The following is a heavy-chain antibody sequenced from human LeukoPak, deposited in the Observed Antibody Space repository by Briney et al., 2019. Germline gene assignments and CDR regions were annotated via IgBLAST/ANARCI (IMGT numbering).Heavy chain of an antibody. CDR2: IGAGSGAIT. D-gene: IGHD3-10*01. CDR3: AKNYDSGRGVPCGMDV. V-gene: IGHV3-23*01. CDR1: GFTFSSYA. Sequence: GGSLRLSCVASGFTFSSYAMRWVRQAPGKGLEWVSAIGAGSGAITIYADSVKGRFTISRDNSKNTLYLQMNSLRGEDTAVYYCAKNYDSGRGVPCGMDVWGQGTTVTVSS. J-gene: IGHJ6*02.